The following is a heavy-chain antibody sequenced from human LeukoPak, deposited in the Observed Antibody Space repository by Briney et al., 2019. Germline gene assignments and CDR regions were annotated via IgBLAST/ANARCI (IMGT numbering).Heavy chain of an antibody. CDR2: INSNSGGT. J-gene: IGHJ3*02. D-gene: IGHD3-10*01. CDR3: ARDLQSRGAFDI. Sequence: ASVKVSCKASGYTFTDYYMHWVRQAPGQGLEWMGWINSNSGGTNYAQKFQGRVTMTRDTSISTAYMELSRLRSDDTAVYYCARDLQSRGAFDIWGQGTMVTVSS. CDR1: GYTFTDYY. V-gene: IGHV1-2*02.